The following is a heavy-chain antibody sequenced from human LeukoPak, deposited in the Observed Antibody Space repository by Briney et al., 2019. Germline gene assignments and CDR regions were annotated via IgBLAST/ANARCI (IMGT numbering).Heavy chain of an antibody. J-gene: IGHJ3*02. CDR1: GYTFTSYY. V-gene: IGHV1-46*01. CDR2: INPSGGST. D-gene: IGHD3-3*01. CDR3: ARDGWENDFWSRCAFDI. Sequence: GASVKVSCKASGYTFTSYYMHWVRQAPGQGLEWMGIINPSGGSTSYAQKFQGRVTMTRDTSTSTVYMELSSLRSEDTAVYYCARDGWENDFWSRCAFDIWGQGTMVTVSS.